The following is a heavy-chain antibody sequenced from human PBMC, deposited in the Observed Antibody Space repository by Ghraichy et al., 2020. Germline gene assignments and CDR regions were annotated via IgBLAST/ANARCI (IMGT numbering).Heavy chain of an antibody. J-gene: IGHJ5*02. CDR2: ISDRGDQK. V-gene: IGHV3-23*01. Sequence: GGSLRLSCAASGFTLTSAAMSWVRQAPGKGLEWVSAISDRGDQKYYADSVEGRFTISRASSRNTVYLEMHSLRVEDTAVYYCAKDEISGYRRRLDPWGPGTLVTVSS. CDR3: AKDEISGYRRRLDP. CDR1: GFTLTSAA. D-gene: IGHD5-18*01.